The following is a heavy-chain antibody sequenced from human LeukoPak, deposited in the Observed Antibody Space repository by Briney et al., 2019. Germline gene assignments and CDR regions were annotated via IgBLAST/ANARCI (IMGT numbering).Heavy chain of an antibody. Sequence: GGSLRLSCAASGFTFSSYGMHWVRQAPGKGLEWVAVISYDGSNKYYADSVKGRFTISRDNSKNTLYLQMNSLRAEDTAVYYCAKDSGYSYGSQLGGWGQGTLVTASS. V-gene: IGHV3-30*18. CDR1: GFTFSSYG. J-gene: IGHJ4*02. D-gene: IGHD5-18*01. CDR3: AKDSGYSYGSQLGG. CDR2: ISYDGSNK.